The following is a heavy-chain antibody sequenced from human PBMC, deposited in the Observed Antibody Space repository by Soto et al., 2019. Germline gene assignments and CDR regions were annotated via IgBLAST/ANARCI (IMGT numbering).Heavy chain of an antibody. CDR2: IIPIYGTA. CDR1: GGTFSSYA. V-gene: IGHV1-69*13. Sequence: SVKVSCKASGGTFSSYAISWVRQAPGQGLEWMGGIIPIYGTANYAQKLQGRVTMTADASTSTAYMELRSLRSDDTAVYYCARGGTPNDYWGQGTLVTVSS. CDR3: ARGGTPNDY. J-gene: IGHJ4*02. D-gene: IGHD3-16*01.